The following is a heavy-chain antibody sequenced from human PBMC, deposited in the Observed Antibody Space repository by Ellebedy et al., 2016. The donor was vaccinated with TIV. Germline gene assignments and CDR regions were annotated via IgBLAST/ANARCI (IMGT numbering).Heavy chain of an antibody. CDR2: TYYRSKWFN. D-gene: IGHD1-26*01. CDR1: GDSVSSNRAT. Sequence: SQTLSLTCSISGDSVSSNRATWNWIRQSPSRGLEWLGRTYYRSKWFNEYAVAVRGRITINTDTVKNQLSLQLHSVTPEDTAVYYCARRGAVGAANTLDYWGQGALVTISS. V-gene: IGHV6-1*01. CDR3: ARRGAVGAANTLDY. J-gene: IGHJ4*02.